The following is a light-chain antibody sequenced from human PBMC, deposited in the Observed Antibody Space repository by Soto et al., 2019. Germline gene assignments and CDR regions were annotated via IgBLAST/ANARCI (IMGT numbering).Light chain of an antibody. Sequence: DIQMTQSPSTLSASVGDRVTITCRASQSISIYLAWYQQKPGKAPKLLIYKASSLQSGVPSRFSGSGSETEFTLTISGLQADDFATYYCQQYSSHSRAFGQGTKVEVK. CDR1: QSISIY. CDR3: QQYSSHSRA. J-gene: IGKJ1*01. CDR2: KAS. V-gene: IGKV1-5*03.